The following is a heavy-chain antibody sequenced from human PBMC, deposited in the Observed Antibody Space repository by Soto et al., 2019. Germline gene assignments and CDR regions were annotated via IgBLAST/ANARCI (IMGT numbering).Heavy chain of an antibody. CDR2: IRSKAYGGKT. CDR1: GFTFGDYA. J-gene: IGHJ3*02. CDR3: TRDSWNYYDSSGYYYRGAFDI. D-gene: IGHD3-22*01. Sequence: PGGSLRLSCTASGFTFGDYAMSWFRQAPGKGLEWVGFIRSKAYGGKTEYAASVKGRFTISRDDSKSIAYLQMNSLKTEDTAVYYCTRDSWNYYDSSGYYYRGAFDIWGQGTMVTVSS. V-gene: IGHV3-49*03.